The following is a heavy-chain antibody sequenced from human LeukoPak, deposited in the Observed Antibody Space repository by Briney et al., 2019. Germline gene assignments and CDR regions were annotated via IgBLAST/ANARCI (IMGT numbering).Heavy chain of an antibody. CDR2: IPYDGKTT. J-gene: IGHJ4*02. D-gene: IGHD6-19*01. CDR3: AKGQQWPSFEDF. V-gene: IGHV3-30*18. CDR1: GFTFNTYA. Sequence: GGSLRLSCAASGFTFNTYAMHWVRQAPGKGLEWVALIPYDGKTTFYADSVKGRFTVSRDNSRNTLYLQMNSLRTEDTALYFCAKGQQWPSFEDFWGQGTLVTVSS.